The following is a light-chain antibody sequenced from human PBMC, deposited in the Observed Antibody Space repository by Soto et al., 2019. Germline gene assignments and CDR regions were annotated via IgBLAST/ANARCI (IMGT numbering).Light chain of an antibody. CDR1: QSVSSSY. CDR2: RTS. CDR3: QQYDHWPPYT. J-gene: IGKJ2*01. Sequence: EIVLTQSPATLSMSPGERATLSCRASQSVSSSYLAWYQQKPGQAPRLLIYRTSNRVTGVPARFSGSGSGTDFTLTISSVQSEDFAIYYCQQYDHWPPYTFGQGTKVDIK. V-gene: IGKV3-15*01.